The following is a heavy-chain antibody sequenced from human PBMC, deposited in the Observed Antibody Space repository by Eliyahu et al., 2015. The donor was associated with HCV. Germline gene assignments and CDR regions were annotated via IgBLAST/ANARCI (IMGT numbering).Heavy chain of an antibody. Sequence: QVQLVESGGGVVQPGXXLRXSCXASGFTFXSYGMHWVRQAPGKGLEWVAVXWYDGSNKYYADSVKGRFTISRDNSKNTLYLQMNSLRAEDTAMYYCAREKLHEGFLDYWGQGTLVTVSS. D-gene: IGHD3-3*01. CDR1: GFTFXSYG. J-gene: IGHJ4*02. CDR3: AREKLHEGFLDY. V-gene: IGHV3-33*01. CDR2: XWYDGSNK.